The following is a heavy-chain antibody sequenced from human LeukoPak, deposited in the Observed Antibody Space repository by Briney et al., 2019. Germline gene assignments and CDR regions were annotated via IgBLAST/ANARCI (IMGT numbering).Heavy chain of an antibody. V-gene: IGHV4-34*01. D-gene: IGHD3-10*01. CDR1: GGSFSGYY. CDR3: ARVFGYYYGSGSYSIDY. Sequence: SETLSLTCAVYGGSFSGYYWSWIRQPPGKGLEWIGEINHSGSTNYNPSLKSRVTISVDTSKNQFPLKLSSVTAADTAVYYCARVFGYYYGSGSYSIDYWGQGTLVTVSS. J-gene: IGHJ4*02. CDR2: INHSGST.